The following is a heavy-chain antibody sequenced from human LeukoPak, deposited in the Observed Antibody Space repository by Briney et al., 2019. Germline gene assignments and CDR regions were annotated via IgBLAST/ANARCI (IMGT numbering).Heavy chain of an antibody. D-gene: IGHD6-13*01. CDR1: GGSISSYY. J-gene: IGHJ5*02. CDR2: IYYSGST. Sequence: NPSETLSLTCTVSGGSISSYYWSWIRQPPGKGLEWIGYIYYSGSTKYNPSLKSRVTISVDTSKNQFSLKLSSVTAADTAVYYCARQEVYSRSGYGWFDPWGQGTLVTVSS. CDR3: ARQEVYSRSGYGWFDP. V-gene: IGHV4-59*08.